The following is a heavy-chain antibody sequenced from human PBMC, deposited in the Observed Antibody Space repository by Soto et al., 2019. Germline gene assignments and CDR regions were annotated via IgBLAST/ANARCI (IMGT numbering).Heavy chain of an antibody. Sequence: QVQLVQSGTEVKKPGASVKVSCKASGYTFSNFGLSWVRQAPGQGLEWMGWISPSNGQTIYAQNFHGRVTMTTDTSTATAHMEVRSLISDDTAVYYCARVIMIFGVANLGSYFDYWGQGTRVTVSA. CDR2: ISPSNGQT. CDR1: GYTFSNFG. V-gene: IGHV1-18*01. D-gene: IGHD3-3*01. J-gene: IGHJ4*02. CDR3: ARVIMIFGVANLGSYFDY.